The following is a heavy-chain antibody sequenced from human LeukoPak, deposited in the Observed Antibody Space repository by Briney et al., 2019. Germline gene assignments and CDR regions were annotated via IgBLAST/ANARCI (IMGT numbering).Heavy chain of an antibody. CDR2: ISSRGGTI. V-gene: IGHV3-11*04. D-gene: IGHD3-16*01. Sequence: GGSLTLACAASGFVFCDFNMLWLRQAPGKGLEWISYISSRGGTIFYADSVKGRFTISRDNAENSLFLQLKSLRPEDTAVYYCERDGLRSSGLITKHDYWGQGTLVTVSS. CDR3: ERDGLRSSGLITKHDY. J-gene: IGHJ4*02. CDR1: GFVFCDFN.